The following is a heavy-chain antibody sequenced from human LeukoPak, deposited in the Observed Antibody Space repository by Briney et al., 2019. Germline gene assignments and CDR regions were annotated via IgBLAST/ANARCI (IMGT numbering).Heavy chain of an antibody. CDR2: MNPNSGNT. D-gene: IGHD3-3*01. J-gene: IGHJ5*02. V-gene: IGHV1-8*02. CDR1: GYTFTSYG. CDR3: ASGGLRFFSRFDP. Sequence: ASVTVPCKASGYTFTSYGINWVRQAPGQGLEWMGWMNPNSGNTGYAQKFQGRVTMTRDMSTSTVYMELTSLTSDDTAVYYCASGGLRFFSRFDPWGQGTLVTVSS.